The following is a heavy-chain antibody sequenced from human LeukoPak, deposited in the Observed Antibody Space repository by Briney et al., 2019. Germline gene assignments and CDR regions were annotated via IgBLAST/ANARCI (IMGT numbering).Heavy chain of an antibody. D-gene: IGHD2-2*01. V-gene: IGHV1-69*13. CDR1: GGTFSSYA. CDR3: ARGKVPIVVVPAAHRNYYYGMDV. J-gene: IGHJ6*02. CDR2: IIPIFGTA. Sequence: GASVKVSCKASGGTFSSYAISWVRQAPGQGLEWMGGIIPIFGTANYAQKFQGRVTITADESTSTAYMELSSLRSEDTAVYYCARGKVPIVVVPAAHRNYYYGMDVWGQGTTVTVSS.